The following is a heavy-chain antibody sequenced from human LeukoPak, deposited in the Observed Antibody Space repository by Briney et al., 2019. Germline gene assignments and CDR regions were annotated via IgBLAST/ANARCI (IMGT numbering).Heavy chain of an antibody. J-gene: IGHJ4*02. Sequence: PSETLSLTCSVSGDSISNYYWSWFRQPAGKGLEWIGRIYGSGSATYNPSLKSRVIMSGDTSKNQFSLKLSSVTAADTAVYYCARGRTYYDFWSGPFTHDYWGQGTLVTVSS. CDR2: IYGSGSA. CDR3: ARGRTYYDFWSGPFTHDY. V-gene: IGHV4-4*07. CDR1: GDSISNYY. D-gene: IGHD3-3*01.